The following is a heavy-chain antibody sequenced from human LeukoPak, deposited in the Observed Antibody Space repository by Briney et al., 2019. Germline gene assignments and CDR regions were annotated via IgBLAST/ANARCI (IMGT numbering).Heavy chain of an antibody. CDR3: ARHGMAWWSSGSYRYYYMDV. J-gene: IGHJ6*03. D-gene: IGHD3-10*01. CDR2: IYPGDSDT. CDR1: GYSFTSYW. V-gene: IGHV5-51*01. Sequence: GESLKISCKGSGYSFTSYWIGWVRQMPGKGLEWMGIIYPGDSDTRYSPSVQGQVTISADKSTSTADLQWSSLKASDTAMYYCARHGMAWWSSGSYRYYYMDVWGKGTTVTVSS.